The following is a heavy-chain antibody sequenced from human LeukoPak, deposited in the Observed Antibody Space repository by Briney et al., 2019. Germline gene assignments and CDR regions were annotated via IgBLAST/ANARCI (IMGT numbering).Heavy chain of an antibody. CDR2: ISSSGSNI. V-gene: IGHV3-11*01. CDR1: GFTFSGYY. Sequence: GGSLRLSCVASGFTFSGYYMGWIRQAPGKGLEWISYISSSGSNIYYTGSMKGRFTISRDNSKNSLFLQMNSLRGDDTALYYCARGFYGGNPLDAFDIWGQGTMVTVSS. CDR3: ARGFYGGNPLDAFDI. D-gene: IGHD4-23*01. J-gene: IGHJ3*02.